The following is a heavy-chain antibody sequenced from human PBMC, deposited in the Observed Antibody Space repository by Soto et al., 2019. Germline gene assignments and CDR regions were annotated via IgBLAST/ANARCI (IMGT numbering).Heavy chain of an antibody. J-gene: IGHJ6*02. Sequence: ASVKVSCKASGYTFTSYGINWVQKAPGQGLEWMEWISAYNGNTNYAQKLQGRVTMTTDTSTSTAYMELRSLRSDDTAVYYCARWLAPYYYYYYGMDVWGQGTTVTVSS. CDR1: GYTFTSYG. D-gene: IGHD6-19*01. V-gene: IGHV1-18*04. CDR3: ARWLAPYYYYYYGMDV. CDR2: ISAYNGNT.